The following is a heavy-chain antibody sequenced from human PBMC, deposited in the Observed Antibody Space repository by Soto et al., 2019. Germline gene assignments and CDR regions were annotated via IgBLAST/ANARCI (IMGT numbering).Heavy chain of an antibody. CDR2: IYWDDDK. CDR1: GFSLTTRGVG. D-gene: IGHD3-16*02. V-gene: IGHV2-5*02. Sequence: GSGPTLVNPTETLTLTCTFSGFSLTTRGVGVGWIRQPPGKALEWLAVIYWDDDKRYSPSLKTRLVLTKDTPKNQVVLTMTNMDSVDTATYFCAHIVITFGGVVADDAFDVWGRGTMVTVSS. J-gene: IGHJ3*01. CDR3: AHIVITFGGVVADDAFDV.